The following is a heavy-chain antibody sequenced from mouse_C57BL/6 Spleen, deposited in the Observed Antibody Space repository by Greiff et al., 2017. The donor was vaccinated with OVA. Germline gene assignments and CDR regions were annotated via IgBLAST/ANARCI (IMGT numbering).Heavy chain of an antibody. V-gene: IGHV7-3*01. D-gene: IGHD2-3*01. Sequence: DVKLVESGGGLVQPGGSLSLSCAASGFTFTDYYMSWVRQPPGKALEWLGFIRNKANGYTTEYSASVKGRFTISRDNSQSILYLQMNALRAEDSATYYCARGIYDGYYEVAYWGQGTLVTVSA. J-gene: IGHJ3*01. CDR1: GFTFTDYY. CDR2: IRNKANGYTT. CDR3: ARGIYDGYYEVAY.